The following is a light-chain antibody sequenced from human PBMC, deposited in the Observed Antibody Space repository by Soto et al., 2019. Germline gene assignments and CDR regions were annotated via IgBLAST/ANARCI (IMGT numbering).Light chain of an antibody. J-gene: IGKJ3*01. CDR3: QKCDYLPI. Sequence: DLQMTQSPSSLSASVGDRVTITCQASHDITSYLNWYQHKPGKAPKLLIYDASILEAGVPSRYSGSGSGTDFTSTIRSLQPEDVATYYCQKCDYLPIFGPGTTVDVK. CDR1: HDITSY. CDR2: DAS. V-gene: IGKV1-33*01.